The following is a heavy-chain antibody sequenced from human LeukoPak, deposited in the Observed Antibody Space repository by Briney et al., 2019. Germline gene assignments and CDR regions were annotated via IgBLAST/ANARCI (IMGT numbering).Heavy chain of an antibody. CDR1: GFTFSSYW. CDR3: ARDRENSYGLYYFDY. D-gene: IGHD5-18*01. CDR2: INSDGSST. Sequence: GGSLRLSCAASGFTFSSYWMHWVRQAPGKGLVWVSRINSDGSSTSYADSVKGRFTISRDNAKNTLYLQMDSLRAEDTAVYYCARDRENSYGLYYFDYWGQGTLVTVSS. J-gene: IGHJ4*02. V-gene: IGHV3-74*01.